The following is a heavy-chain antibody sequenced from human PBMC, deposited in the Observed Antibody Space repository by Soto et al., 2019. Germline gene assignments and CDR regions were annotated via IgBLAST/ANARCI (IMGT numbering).Heavy chain of an antibody. V-gene: IGHV3-64D*06. CDR3: VKALRYFDWLPDFDY. Sequence: LRLSCSASGFTFSSYAMHWVRQAPGKGLEYVSAISSNGGSTYYADSVKGRFTISRDNSKNTLYLQMSSLRAEDTAVYYCVKALRYFDWLPDFDYWGQGTQVTVSS. CDR1: GFTFSSYA. J-gene: IGHJ4*02. D-gene: IGHD3-9*01. CDR2: ISSNGGST.